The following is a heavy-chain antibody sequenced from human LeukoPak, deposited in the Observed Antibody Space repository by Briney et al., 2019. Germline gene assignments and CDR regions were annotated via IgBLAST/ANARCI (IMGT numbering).Heavy chain of an antibody. D-gene: IGHD1-26*01. J-gene: IGHJ4*02. Sequence: PGGSLRLPCAASGFTFGDYAMHWVRQAPGKGLEWVSGINWNSGSIAYAASVKGRFTISRDNAKNSLYLQLNSLRSEDTALYYCAKDRSWDATSLGYWGQGTLVTVSS. CDR1: GFTFGDYA. V-gene: IGHV3-9*01. CDR2: INWNSGSI. CDR3: AKDRSWDATSLGY.